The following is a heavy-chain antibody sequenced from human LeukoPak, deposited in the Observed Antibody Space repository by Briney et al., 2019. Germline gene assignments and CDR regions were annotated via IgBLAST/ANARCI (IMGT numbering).Heavy chain of an antibody. D-gene: IGHD2-15*01. CDR1: GFTFSDHD. CDR2: IWYDGSNK. CDR3: ARDSCSGGSCYSDY. Sequence: GGSLRLSCAASGFTFSDHDMDWVRQAPGKGLEWVAVIWYDGSNKYYADSVKGRFTISRDNSKNTLYLQMNSLRAEDTAVYYCARDSCSGGSCYSDYWGQGTLVTVSS. V-gene: IGHV3-33*08. J-gene: IGHJ4*02.